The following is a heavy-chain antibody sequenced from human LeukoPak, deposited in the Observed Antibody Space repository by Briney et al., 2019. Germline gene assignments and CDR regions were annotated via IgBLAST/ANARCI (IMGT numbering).Heavy chain of an antibody. CDR1: GFTVSSNY. V-gene: IGHV3-53*01. D-gene: IGHD1-26*01. J-gene: IGHJ4*02. CDR2: IYSGGST. CDR3: ARDGASGSYSDY. Sequence: GGSLRLSCAASGFTVSSNYMSWVRQAPGKGLEWVSVIYSGGSTYYADSVKGRLTISRDNSKNTLYLQMNSLRAEDTAVYYCARDGASGSYSDYWGQGTLVTVSS.